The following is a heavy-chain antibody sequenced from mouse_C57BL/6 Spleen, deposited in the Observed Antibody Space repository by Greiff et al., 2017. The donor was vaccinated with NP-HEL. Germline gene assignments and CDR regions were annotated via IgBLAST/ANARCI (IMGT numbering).Heavy chain of an antibody. D-gene: IGHD1-1*01. CDR2: IYPSDSET. V-gene: IGHV1-61*01. J-gene: IGHJ1*03. CDR1: GYTFTSYW. CDR3: AREYPSYYGSSYWYFDV. Sequence: QVQLQQPGAELVRPGSSVKLSCKASGYTFTSYWMDWVKQRPGQGLEWIGNIYPSDSETHYNQKFKDKATLTVDKSSSTAYMQLSSLTSEDSAVYYCAREYPSYYGSSYWYFDVWGTGTTVTVSS.